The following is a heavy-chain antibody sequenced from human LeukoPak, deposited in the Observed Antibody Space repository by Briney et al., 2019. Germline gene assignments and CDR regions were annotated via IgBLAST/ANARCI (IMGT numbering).Heavy chain of an antibody. CDR3: ARVPLKSGGDCYFDY. Sequence: SETLSLTFTVSGGSISSYYWSWIRQPPGKGLEWIGYIYYSGSTNYNPSLKSRVTISVDTSKNQFSLKLSSVTAADTAVYYCARVPLKSGGDCYFDYWGQGTLVTVSS. D-gene: IGHD2-21*01. CDR1: GGSISSYY. CDR2: IYYSGST. J-gene: IGHJ4*02. V-gene: IGHV4-59*01.